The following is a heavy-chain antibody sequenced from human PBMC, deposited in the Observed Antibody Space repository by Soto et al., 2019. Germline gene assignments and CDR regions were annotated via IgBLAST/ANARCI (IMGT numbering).Heavy chain of an antibody. Sequence: QVQLVQSGTVVQRRGSSVKVSCQASGGTFSSHGMAWVRQAPGQGLEWMGGIIPTFGTPTYAPKFQGRVTITADKSTNTAYMELSSLRSEETGFYYCASERRAQYFYFWGQGTLITVSS. CDR1: GGTFSSHG. CDR3: ASERRAQYFYF. J-gene: IGHJ4*02. V-gene: IGHV1-69*06. CDR2: IIPTFGTP.